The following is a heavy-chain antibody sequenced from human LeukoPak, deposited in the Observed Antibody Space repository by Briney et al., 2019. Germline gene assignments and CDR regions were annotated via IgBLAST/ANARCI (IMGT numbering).Heavy chain of an antibody. D-gene: IGHD3-22*01. Sequence: SETLSLTCTVSGGSIRSDTYYWGWLRQPPGKGLEWIGSIYYSGTTYYNPSLGSRVTISVDTSKNLFSLKLNSVTAADTAVYYCARGVYYDSSGYYFRPFDYWGQGTLVTVSS. CDR3: ARGVYYDSSGYYFRPFDY. J-gene: IGHJ4*02. V-gene: IGHV4-39*01. CDR2: IYYSGTT. CDR1: GGSIRSDTYY.